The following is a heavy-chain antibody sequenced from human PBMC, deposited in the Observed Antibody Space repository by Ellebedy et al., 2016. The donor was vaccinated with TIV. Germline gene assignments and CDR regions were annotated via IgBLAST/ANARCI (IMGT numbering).Heavy chain of an antibody. J-gene: IGHJ6*02. CDR3: ARDGAHDYGDYARYYYYGMDV. V-gene: IGHV3-74*01. D-gene: IGHD4-17*01. CDR1: GFTFSSYW. CDR2: INSDGSST. Sequence: GGSLRLSCAASGFTFSSYWMHWVRQAPGKGLVWVSRINSDGSSTSYADSVKGRFTISRDNSKNTLYLQMNSLRAEDTAVYYCARDGAHDYGDYARYYYYGMDVWGQGTTVTVSS.